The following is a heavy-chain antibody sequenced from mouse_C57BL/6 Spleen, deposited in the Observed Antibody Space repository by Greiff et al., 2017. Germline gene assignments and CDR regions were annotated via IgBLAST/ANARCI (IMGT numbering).Heavy chain of an antibody. J-gene: IGHJ2*01. CDR2: IHPSDSDT. CDR1: GYTFTSYW. D-gene: IGHD1-1*01. CDR3: AIGRNYYGSSGEVDY. Sequence: QVQLQQPGAELVKPGASVKVSCKASGYTFTSYWMHWVKQRPGQGLEWIGRIHPSDSDTNYNQKFKGKATLTVDKSSSAAYMQLGSLTSEDSAVYYWAIGRNYYGSSGEVDYGGQGTTLTVSS. V-gene: IGHV1-74*01.